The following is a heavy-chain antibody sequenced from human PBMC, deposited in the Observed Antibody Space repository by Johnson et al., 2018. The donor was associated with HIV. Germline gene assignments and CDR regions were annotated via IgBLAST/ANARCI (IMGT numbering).Heavy chain of an antibody. CDR2: IRYDGSNK. V-gene: IGHV3-30*02. Sequence: QVQLVESGGGVVQSGGSLRLSCAASAFTFRSYGMHWVRQAPGKGLEWVAFIRYDGSNKYYADSVKGRFTISRDNSKNTLYLQMNSLRAEDTAVYHCAKDKARWELLAFDIWGQGTMVTVSS. D-gene: IGHD1-26*01. CDR3: AKDKARWELLAFDI. J-gene: IGHJ3*02. CDR1: AFTFRSYG.